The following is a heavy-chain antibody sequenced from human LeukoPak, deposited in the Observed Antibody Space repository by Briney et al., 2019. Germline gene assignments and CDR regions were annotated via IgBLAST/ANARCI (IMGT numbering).Heavy chain of an antibody. J-gene: IGHJ4*02. V-gene: IGHV3-7*01. D-gene: IGHD6-19*01. CDR1: GFTFSSYW. CDR2: IKQDGSEK. Sequence: GGSLRLSCAASGFTFSSYWMSWVRQAPGKGLEWGANIKQDGSEKYYVGSVKGRFTISRDNSKNTLYLQMNSLRAEDTAVYYCAKDAPTSYSSGWPIDYWGQGTLVTVSS. CDR3: AKDAPTSYSSGWPIDY.